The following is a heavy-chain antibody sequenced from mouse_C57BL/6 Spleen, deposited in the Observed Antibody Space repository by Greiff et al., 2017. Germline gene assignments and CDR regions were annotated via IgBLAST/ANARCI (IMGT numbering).Heavy chain of an antibody. J-gene: IGHJ4*01. CDR3: ASNGYPYAMDY. CDR1: GFSLTSYG. CDR2: IWSGGST. V-gene: IGHV2-2*01. Sequence: QVKLQQSGPGLVQPSQSLSIPCTVSGFSLTSYGVHWVRQSPGKGLEWMGVIWSGGSTDYNAAFISRLSISNDNSKSQVFFKMNSLQADDTAIYYCASNGYPYAMDYWGQGTSVTVSS. D-gene: IGHD2-2*01.